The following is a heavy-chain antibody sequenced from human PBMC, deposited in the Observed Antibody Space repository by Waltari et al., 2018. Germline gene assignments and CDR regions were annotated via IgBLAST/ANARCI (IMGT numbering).Heavy chain of an antibody. J-gene: IGHJ4*02. CDR2: ISAYNGNT. CDR3: ARGEVVAAAGIDY. D-gene: IGHD6-13*01. CDR1: ASTFTSYG. V-gene: IGHV1-18*01. Sequence: QVQLGQSGAEVKKPGASVKASSKVSASTFTSYGTSWSRQAPGQGLEWMGWISAYNGNTNYAQKLQGRVTMTTDTSTSTAYMELRSLRSDDTAVYYCARGEVVAAAGIDYWGQGTLVTVSS.